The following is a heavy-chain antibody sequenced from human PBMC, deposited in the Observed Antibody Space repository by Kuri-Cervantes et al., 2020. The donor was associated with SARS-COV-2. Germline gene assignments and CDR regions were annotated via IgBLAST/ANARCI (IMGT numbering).Heavy chain of an antibody. CDR2: IIPIFGTA. Sequence: SVKVSCKASGGTFSTYAINWVRQAPGQGLEWMGGIIPIFGTANYAQKFQGRVTITADESTSTAYMELSSLRSEDTAVYYCARVGANVIRPENWFDPWGQGTLVTVSS. CDR3: ARVGANVIRPENWFDP. V-gene: IGHV1-69*13. J-gene: IGHJ5*02. D-gene: IGHD1-26*01. CDR1: GGTFSTYA.